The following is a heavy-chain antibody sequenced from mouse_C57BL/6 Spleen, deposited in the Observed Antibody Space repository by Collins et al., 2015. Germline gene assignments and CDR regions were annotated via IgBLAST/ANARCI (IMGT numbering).Heavy chain of an antibody. CDR3: ARNGYYSYWYFDV. CDR2: INPDSSTI. J-gene: IGHJ1*03. D-gene: IGHD2-3*01. V-gene: IGHV4-1*01. CDR1: GIDFSRYW. Sequence: SCAASGIDFSRYWMSWVRRAPGKGLEWIGKINPDSSTINYAPSLKDKFIISRDNAKNTLYLQMSKVRSEDTALYYCARNGYYSYWYFDVWGTGTTVTVSS.